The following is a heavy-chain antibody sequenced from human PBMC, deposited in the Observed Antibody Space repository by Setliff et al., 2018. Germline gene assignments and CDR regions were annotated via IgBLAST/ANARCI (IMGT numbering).Heavy chain of an antibody. D-gene: IGHD3-9*01. Sequence: PSETLSLTCTVSGASISSGTYYWAWIRQPQGKGLEWIGSMYYGGGGSTYYNASLKSRVTISVDTSTNQFSLKLNSVTAADTAVYYCARAPRYFDPTGPYFDYWGQGTLVTVSS. J-gene: IGHJ4*02. V-gene: IGHV4-39*07. CDR3: ARAPRYFDPTGPYFDY. CDR2: MYYGGGGST. CDR1: GASISSGTYY.